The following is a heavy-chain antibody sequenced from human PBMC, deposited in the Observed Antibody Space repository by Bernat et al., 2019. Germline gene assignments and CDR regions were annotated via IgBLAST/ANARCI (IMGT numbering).Heavy chain of an antibody. J-gene: IGHJ3*02. CDR3: ARGGWSHGFDI. D-gene: IGHD3-3*01. CDR1: GFTFTDYW. V-gene: IGHV3-74*01. Sequence: EVLLVESGGGLVQPGGSLRLSCAASGFTFTDYWMHWVRQAPGNGLVWVSRINNDGSDTIYADSVKGRFTLSRDNAKNTLYLQMNSLRVEDTAVYYCARGGWSHGFDIWGQGTMVTVSS. CDR2: INNDGSDT.